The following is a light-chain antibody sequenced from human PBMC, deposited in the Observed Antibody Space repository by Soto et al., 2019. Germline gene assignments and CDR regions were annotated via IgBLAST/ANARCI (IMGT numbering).Light chain of an antibody. J-gene: IGKJ1*01. CDR3: QQYGSAPT. Sequence: EIVLTQSPGTLSLSPGERATLSCRASQSVSSSYLAWYQQTPGQAPRLLIYGASSRATGIPDRFSGSGSGTDFTLTISRLEPEDSAVYYCQQYGSAPTFGQGSKVEIK. V-gene: IGKV3-20*01. CDR2: GAS. CDR1: QSVSSSY.